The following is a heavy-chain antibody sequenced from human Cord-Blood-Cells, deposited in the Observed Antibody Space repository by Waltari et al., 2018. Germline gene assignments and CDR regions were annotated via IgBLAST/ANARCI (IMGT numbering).Heavy chain of an antibody. Sequence: QVQLVQSGAAVKKPGASVKVSCKVSGYTLTELTMHWVRQAPGKGLEWMGGFDPEDGETIYAQKFQDRVTMTEDTSTDTAYMELSSLRSEDTAVYYCASRPIYDFWSGYFDYWGQGTLVTVSS. D-gene: IGHD3-3*01. J-gene: IGHJ4*02. V-gene: IGHV1-24*01. CDR1: GYTLTELT. CDR3: ASRPIYDFWSGYFDY. CDR2: FDPEDGET.